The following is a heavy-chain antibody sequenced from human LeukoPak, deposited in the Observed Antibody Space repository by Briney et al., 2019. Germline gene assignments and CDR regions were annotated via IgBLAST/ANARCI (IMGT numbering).Heavy chain of an antibody. CDR3: ARVEHTAMVRAHFDY. D-gene: IGHD5-18*01. J-gene: IGHJ4*02. CDR2: ISAYNGNT. V-gene: IGHV1-18*04. CDR1: GYTFTSYG. Sequence: ASVKVSCKASGYTFTSYGISWVRQAPGQGLEWMGWISAYNGNTNYAQKLQDRVTMTTDTSTSTAYMELRSLRSDDTAVYYCARVEHTAMVRAHFDYWGQGTLVTVSS.